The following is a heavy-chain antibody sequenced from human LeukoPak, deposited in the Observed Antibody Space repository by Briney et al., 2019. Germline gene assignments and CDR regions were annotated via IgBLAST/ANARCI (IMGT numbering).Heavy chain of an antibody. CDR2: IYYSGST. CDR1: GGSISSYY. CDR3: ARGDTAMVFDY. Sequence: SETLSLTRTVSGGSISSYYWSWIRQPPGKGLEWIGYIYYSGSTNYNPSLKSRVTISVDTSKNQFSLKLSSVTAADTAVYYCARGDTAMVFDYWGQGTLVTVSS. D-gene: IGHD5-18*01. J-gene: IGHJ4*02. V-gene: IGHV4-59*01.